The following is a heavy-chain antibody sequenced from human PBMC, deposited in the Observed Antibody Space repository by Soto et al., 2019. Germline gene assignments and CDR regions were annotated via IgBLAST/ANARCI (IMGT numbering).Heavy chain of an antibody. CDR3: AWGREEAGGAFAF. D-gene: IGHD3-16*01. V-gene: IGHV4-30-4*01. CDR2: FYYTGST. J-gene: IGHJ4*02. Sequence: QVQLQESGPGLVKPSQTLSLTCSVSGASIGSGNYYWSWIRQFPGKGLEWIGYFYYTGSTYYNPSPTSRTSISEDISKNLFSLTLTSANAADSAMYYCAWGREEAGGAFAFWGQGTLVTVSS. CDR1: GASIGSGNYY.